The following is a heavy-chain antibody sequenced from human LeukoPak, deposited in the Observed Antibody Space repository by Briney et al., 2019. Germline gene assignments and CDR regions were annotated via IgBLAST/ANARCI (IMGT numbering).Heavy chain of an antibody. Sequence: ASVKVSCKASGYTFTSYGISWVRQAPGQGLEWMGWISAYNGNTNYAQKLQGRVTTTTDTSTSTAYMELRSLRSDDTAVYYCARDGEAVGNYEYFQHWGQGTLVTVSS. CDR3: ARDGEAVGNYEYFQH. D-gene: IGHD1-7*01. CDR1: GYTFTSYG. V-gene: IGHV1-18*01. J-gene: IGHJ1*01. CDR2: ISAYNGNT.